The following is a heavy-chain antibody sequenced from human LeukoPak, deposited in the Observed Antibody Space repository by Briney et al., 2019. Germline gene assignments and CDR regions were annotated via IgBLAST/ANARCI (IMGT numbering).Heavy chain of an antibody. CDR1: GYSFTSDW. CDR2: IYPGDSDT. CDR3: ARQALWFGEFGAFDI. Sequence: GESLKISCKGSGYSFTSDWIGWVRQMPGKGLEWMGIIYPGDSDTRYGPSFQGQVTISADKSISTAYLQWSSLKASDTAMYYCARQALWFGEFGAFDIWGQGAMVTVSS. D-gene: IGHD3-10*01. J-gene: IGHJ3*02. V-gene: IGHV5-51*01.